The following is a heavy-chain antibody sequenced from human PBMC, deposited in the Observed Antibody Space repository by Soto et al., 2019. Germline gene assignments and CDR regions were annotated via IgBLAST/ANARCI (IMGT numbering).Heavy chain of an antibody. V-gene: IGHV3-23*01. J-gene: IGHJ4*02. CDR3: ATISWSGGRFGGY. CDR1: GFTFGNDD. Sequence: EVQLLESGGGLIQPGGSLRLSCAASGFTFGNDDMSWVRQAPGEGLEWVSGIRGSGDTYYADSFQGRFIISRDNSENTVYLQMNSLRAEDTAVYYCATISWSGGRFGGYWGQGTLVTVSS. CDR2: IRGSGDT. D-gene: IGHD6-19*01.